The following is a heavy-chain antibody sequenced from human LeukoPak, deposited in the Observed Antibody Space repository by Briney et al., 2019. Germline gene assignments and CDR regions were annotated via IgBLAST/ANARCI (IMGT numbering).Heavy chain of an antibody. CDR3: AREPIVGASPNFDY. Sequence: GGSLRLSCAASGFTFSDYYMGWIRQAPGKGLEGVSYITSRGRPAYYADSLKGRFTMSRDNAKKSLYLQMSSLRAEDTALYYCAREPIVGASPNFDYWGQGTLVTVSS. CDR2: ITSRGRPA. V-gene: IGHV3-11*01. CDR1: GFTFSDYY. D-gene: IGHD1-26*01. J-gene: IGHJ4*02.